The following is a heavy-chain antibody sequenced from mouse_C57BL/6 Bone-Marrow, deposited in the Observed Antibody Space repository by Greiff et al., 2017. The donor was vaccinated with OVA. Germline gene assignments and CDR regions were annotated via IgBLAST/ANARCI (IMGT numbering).Heavy chain of an antibody. Sequence: QVQLKESGPGLVQPSQSLSITCTVSGFSLTSYGVHWVRQSPGKGLEWLGVIWSGGSTDYNAAFISRLSISKDNSKSQVFFKMNSLQADDTAIYYCARNLYDGYYRFAYWGQGTLVTVSA. CDR1: GFSLTSYG. CDR2: IWSGGST. V-gene: IGHV2-2*01. D-gene: IGHD2-3*01. CDR3: ARNLYDGYYRFAY. J-gene: IGHJ3*01.